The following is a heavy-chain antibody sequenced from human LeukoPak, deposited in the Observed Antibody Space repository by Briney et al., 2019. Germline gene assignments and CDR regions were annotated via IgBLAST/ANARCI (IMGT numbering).Heavy chain of an antibody. V-gene: IGHV5-51*01. D-gene: IGHD4-11*01. CDR2: IYPGDSDT. CDR3: ARRFGDRLYSNNDAFDS. CDR1: GYIFDKYW. Sequence: GESLKISCQASGYIFDKYWIGWVRQMPGKGLEWMGIIYPGDSDTKYGPPFQGQVTISVDKSINTVYLQWIRLKASDTAMYYCARRFGDRLYSNNDAFDSWGQGTLVTVSS. J-gene: IGHJ4*02.